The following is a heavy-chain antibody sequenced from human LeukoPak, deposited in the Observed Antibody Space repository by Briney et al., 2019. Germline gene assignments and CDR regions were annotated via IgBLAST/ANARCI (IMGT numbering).Heavy chain of an antibody. J-gene: IGHJ3*02. V-gene: IGHV1-2*02. D-gene: IGHD3-22*01. Sequence: ASVKVSCKASGYTFTGYYMHWVRQAPGQGLEWMGWINPNSGGTNYAQKFQGRVTTTRDTSISTAYMELSRLRSDDTAVYYCARVGSSGYYFHDAFDIWGQGTMVTVSS. CDR3: ARVGSSGYYFHDAFDI. CDR2: INPNSGGT. CDR1: GYTFTGYY.